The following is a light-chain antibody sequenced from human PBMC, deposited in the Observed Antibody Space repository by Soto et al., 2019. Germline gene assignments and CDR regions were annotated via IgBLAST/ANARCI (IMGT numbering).Light chain of an antibody. V-gene: IGKV3-15*01. J-gene: IGKJ1*01. CDR2: GAS. CDR1: QSVSSY. CDR3: QHYYNTSRT. Sequence: GLSKSPATLSLYTGEGATLSASASQSVSSYLAWYHQKPAETPTLLIYGASSRSTGVPDRISGSRCGTDFTLTISRLQPEDYAAYYCQHYYNTSRTFGQGTKVDIK.